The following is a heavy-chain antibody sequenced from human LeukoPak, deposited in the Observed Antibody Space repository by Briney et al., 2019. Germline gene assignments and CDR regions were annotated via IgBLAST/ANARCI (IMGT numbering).Heavy chain of an antibody. CDR1: GFTVSSNY. D-gene: IGHD3-3*01. CDR2: IYSGGST. Sequence: PGGSLRLSCAASGFTVSSNYMSWVRQAPGKGLEWVSVIYSGGSTYYADSVKGRFTISRDNSKNTLYLQMNSLRAEDTAVYYCARGATIFGVAEECYFDYWGQGTLVTVSS. V-gene: IGHV3-53*01. CDR3: ARGATIFGVAEECYFDY. J-gene: IGHJ4*02.